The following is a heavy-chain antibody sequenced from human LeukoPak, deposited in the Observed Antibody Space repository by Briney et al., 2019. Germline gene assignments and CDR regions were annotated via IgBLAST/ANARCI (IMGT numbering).Heavy chain of an antibody. Sequence: GGSLRLSCAASGFTFSSYSMNWVRQAPGKGLEWVSSISSSSSYIYYADSVKGRFTISRDNTKNSLYLQMNSLRAEDTAVYYCARGRQQASINWFDPWGQGTLVTVSS. CDR3: ARGRQQASINWFDP. CDR1: GFTFSSYS. V-gene: IGHV3-21*01. J-gene: IGHJ5*02. CDR2: ISSSSSYI. D-gene: IGHD6-13*01.